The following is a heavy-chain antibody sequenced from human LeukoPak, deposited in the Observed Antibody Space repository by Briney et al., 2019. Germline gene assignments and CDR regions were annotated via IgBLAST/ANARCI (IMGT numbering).Heavy chain of an antibody. CDR2: IISSSSTI. CDR3: ARDSSVTAAPIDY. Sequence: GGSLILSCAASGFTFSSYSMNWVRQAPGKGREWVAYIISSSSTIYYAASLKGRFTISRGDAENSLYLQMNSLRAEDTAVYYCARDSSVTAAPIDYWGQGTLVTVSS. D-gene: IGHD2-2*01. J-gene: IGHJ4*02. CDR1: GFTFSSYS. V-gene: IGHV3-48*01.